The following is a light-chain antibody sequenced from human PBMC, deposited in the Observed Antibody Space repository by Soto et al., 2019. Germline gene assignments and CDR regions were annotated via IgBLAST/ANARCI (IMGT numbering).Light chain of an antibody. J-gene: IGLJ3*02. CDR1: SSDVGGYNY. CDR3: CSYAGSYTVV. V-gene: IGLV2-11*01. CDR2: DVS. Sequence: QSVLTQPRSVSGSPGQSVTISCTGTSSDVGGYNYVSWYQQHPGKAPKLMIYDVSKRPSGVPDRFSGSKSGNTASLIISGLQAEDEADYYCCSYAGSYTVVFGGGTKLTV.